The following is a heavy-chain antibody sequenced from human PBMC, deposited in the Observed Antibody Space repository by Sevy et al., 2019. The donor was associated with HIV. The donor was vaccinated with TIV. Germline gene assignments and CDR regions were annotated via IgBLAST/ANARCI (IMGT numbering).Heavy chain of an antibody. CDR3: TTDALEWLSPFDY. Sequence: GGSLRLSCAASGFTFSNAWMSWVRQAPGKGLGWVGRIKSKTDGGTTDYAAPVKGRFTISRDDSKNTLYLQMNSLKTEDTAVYYCTTDALEWLSPFDYWGQGTLVTVSS. V-gene: IGHV3-15*01. D-gene: IGHD3-3*01. J-gene: IGHJ4*02. CDR1: GFTFSNAW. CDR2: IKSKTDGGTT.